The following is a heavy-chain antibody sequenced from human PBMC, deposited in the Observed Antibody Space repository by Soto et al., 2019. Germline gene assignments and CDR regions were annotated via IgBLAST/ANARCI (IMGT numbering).Heavy chain of an antibody. CDR3: ARDPGFGFGYSYAFAMDV. CDR1: VYAFSNYG. Sequence: XSLKVSCKASVYAFSNYGISWVRQGPGQGLEWMGWISGYNGNTHYEEKVQDRIKMTTDTSTSTTYLELRSLRSDDTAVYFCARDPGFGFGYSYAFAMDVWGQGATVTVSS. D-gene: IGHD5-18*01. J-gene: IGHJ6*02. V-gene: IGHV1-18*01. CDR2: ISGYNGNT.